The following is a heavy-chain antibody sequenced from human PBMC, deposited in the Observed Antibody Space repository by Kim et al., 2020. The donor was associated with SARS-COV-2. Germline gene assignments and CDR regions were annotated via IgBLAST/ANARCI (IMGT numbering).Heavy chain of an antibody. J-gene: IGHJ4*02. V-gene: IGHV3-23*01. CDR3: VKDGRGDSPKPDFDS. D-gene: IGHD2-15*01. Sequence: DSVKGRLTLSRDNSKNTLYLQRNSLRAEDTAVYYCVKDGRGDSPKPDFDSWGQGTLVTVSS.